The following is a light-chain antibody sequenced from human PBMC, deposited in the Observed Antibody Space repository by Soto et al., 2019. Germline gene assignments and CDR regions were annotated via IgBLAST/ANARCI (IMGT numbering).Light chain of an antibody. J-gene: IGKJ4*01. V-gene: IGKV1-39*01. CDR3: QQVESYPST. CDR1: QSIVTY. Sequence: DIQMTQSPSSLSASVGDRVTITCRASQSIVTYLNWYLQKPGKAPKLLIYAASNLQSGVPSRFSGSGSGTDFTLTITSLQPEDFATYYCQQVESYPSTFGGGTKVDIK. CDR2: AAS.